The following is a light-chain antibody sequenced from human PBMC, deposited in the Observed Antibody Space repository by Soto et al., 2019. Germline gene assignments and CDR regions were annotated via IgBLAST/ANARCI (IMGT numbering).Light chain of an antibody. CDR2: DVS. V-gene: IGLV2-14*01. CDR3: CSYTTSNTRQIV. J-gene: IGLJ1*01. CDR1: SSDGGGYNY. Sequence: SVLTQPASVSGSPGQSITIFCTGTSSDGGGYNYVSWYQQHPGKAPKFMIYDVSNRPSGVSNRFSGSKSGNTASLTISGLQAEDEADYYCCSYTTSNTRQIVFGTGTKVTVL.